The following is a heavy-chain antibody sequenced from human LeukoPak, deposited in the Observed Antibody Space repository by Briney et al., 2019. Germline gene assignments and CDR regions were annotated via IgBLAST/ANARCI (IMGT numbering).Heavy chain of an antibody. J-gene: IGHJ4*02. Sequence: GGSLRLSCAASGFTFDDYAMHWVRQAPGKGLEWVSGISWNSGSIGYADSVKGRFTISRDNSKNTLYLQMGSLRAEDMAVYYCARVEGYSFDYWGQGTLVTVSS. CDR2: ISWNSGSI. D-gene: IGHD3-22*01. CDR1: GFTFDDYA. V-gene: IGHV3-9*03. CDR3: ARVEGYSFDY.